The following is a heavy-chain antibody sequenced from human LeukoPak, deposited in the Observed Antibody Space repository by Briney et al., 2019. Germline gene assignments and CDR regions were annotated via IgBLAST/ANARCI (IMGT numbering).Heavy chain of an antibody. CDR3: ARGKYSFDY. Sequence: GGSLRLSCAASGFTFSDSYMSWIRQAPGKGLEYISYISSSGSTIYYADSVKGRFTLSRDNAKNSLSLEMNSLRAEDTAVYYCARGKYSFDYWGQGALVTVSS. CDR1: GFTFSDSY. CDR2: ISSSGSTI. J-gene: IGHJ4*02. V-gene: IGHV3-11*01.